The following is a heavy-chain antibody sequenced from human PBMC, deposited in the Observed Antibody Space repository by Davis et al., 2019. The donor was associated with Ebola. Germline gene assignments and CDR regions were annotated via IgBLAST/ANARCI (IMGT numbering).Heavy chain of an antibody. CDR1: GFTFSSYE. J-gene: IGHJ4*02. Sequence: PGGSLRLSCAASGFTFSSYEMNWVRQAPGKGLEWVSYISSSGSTIYYADSVKGRFTISRDNAKNSLYLQMNSLRAEDTAVYYCAKQGHSGTHFDNWGQGTLVTVSS. CDR2: ISSSGSTI. D-gene: IGHD1/OR15-1a*01. V-gene: IGHV3-48*03. CDR3: AKQGHSGTHFDN.